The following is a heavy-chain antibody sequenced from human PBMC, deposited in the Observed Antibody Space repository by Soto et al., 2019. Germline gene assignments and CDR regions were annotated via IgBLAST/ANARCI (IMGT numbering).Heavy chain of an antibody. CDR3: VRDLRGSIYVFDY. J-gene: IGHJ4*02. V-gene: IGHV3-49*04. D-gene: IGHD3-10*02. CDR2: IRSKGFGGTR. Sequence: PGGSLRLSXTTSGFTFGDYAMGWVRQAPGKGLEWVGFIRSKGFGGTREYAASVKGRFTISRDDSKSVAYLEMSSLKTEDTAVYYCVRDLRGSIYVFDYWGQGALVTVSS. CDR1: GFTFGDYA.